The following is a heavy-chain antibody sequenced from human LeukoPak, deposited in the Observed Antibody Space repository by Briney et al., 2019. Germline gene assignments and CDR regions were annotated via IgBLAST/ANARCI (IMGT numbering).Heavy chain of an antibody. CDR1: GFTFSSYG. D-gene: IGHD6-13*01. J-gene: IGHJ4*02. V-gene: IGHV3-30*02. CDR3: AKNSPPGIAAAGPAEDFDY. Sequence: PGGSLRLSCAASGFTFSSYGMHWVRQAPGKGLEWVTFIRYDGSNKYYADSVKGRFTISRDNSKNTLYLQMNSLRAEDTAIYYCAKNSPPGIAAAGPAEDFDYWGQGTLVTVSS. CDR2: IRYDGSNK.